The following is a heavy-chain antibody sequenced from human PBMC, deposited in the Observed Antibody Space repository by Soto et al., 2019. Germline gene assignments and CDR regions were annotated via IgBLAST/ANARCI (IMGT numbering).Heavy chain of an antibody. D-gene: IGHD1-26*01. CDR3: ARSSGGNFGIIIEGTNWFAP. J-gene: IGHJ5*02. V-gene: IGHV1-46*01. CDR2: INPHGGST. Sequence: GASVKVSCKAPRDTFTSYYINWVRQAPGQGLEWMGVINPHGGSTAYAQKFKGRVTLTRDTSASTVCMEVSSLTSEDTAMYYCARSSGGNFGIIIEGTNWFAPWGQGTLVTVSS. CDR1: RDTFTSYY.